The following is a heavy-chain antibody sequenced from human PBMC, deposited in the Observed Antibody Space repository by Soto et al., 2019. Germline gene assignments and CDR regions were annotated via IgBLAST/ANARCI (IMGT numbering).Heavy chain of an antibody. CDR3: ARVKELLWFGELPPNWFDP. CDR1: GGSISSYY. V-gene: IGHV4-59*12. CDR2: IYYSGST. Sequence: SETLSLTCTVSGGSISSYYWSWIRQPPGKGLEWIGYIYYSGSTNYNPSLKSRVTISVDTSKNQFSLKLSSVTAADTAVYYCARVKELLWFGELPPNWFDPWGQGTLVTVSS. J-gene: IGHJ5*02. D-gene: IGHD3-10*01.